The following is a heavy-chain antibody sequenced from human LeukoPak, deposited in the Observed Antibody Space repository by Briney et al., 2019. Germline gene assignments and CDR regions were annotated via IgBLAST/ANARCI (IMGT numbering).Heavy chain of an antibody. CDR2: IRSKIDGGAT. CDR3: YTSITDY. V-gene: IGHV3-15*07. CDR1: GFNVNNAW. J-gene: IGHJ4*02. Sequence: GGSLRLSCAASGFNVNNAWMSWVRQAPGKGLEWVGRIRSKIDGGATDYAAPVKGRFTISRDDSKNALYLQINSLKIEDTAMYYCYTSITDYWGQGTLVTVSS. D-gene: IGHD2-21*01.